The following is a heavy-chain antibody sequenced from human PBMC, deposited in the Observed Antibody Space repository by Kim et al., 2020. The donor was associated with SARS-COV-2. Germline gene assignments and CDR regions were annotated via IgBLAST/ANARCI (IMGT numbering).Heavy chain of an antibody. CDR1: GFTFSSYW. CDR2: IKQDGSEK. Sequence: GGSLRLSCAASGFTFSSYWMSWVRQAPGKGLEWVANIKQDGSEKYYVDSVKGRFTISRDNAKNSLYLQMNSLRAEDTSVYYCARDLRGYYGMDVWAQGTTLTVAS. D-gene: IGHD3-10*01. V-gene: IGHV3-7*03. CDR3: ARDLRGYYGMDV. J-gene: IGHJ6*02.